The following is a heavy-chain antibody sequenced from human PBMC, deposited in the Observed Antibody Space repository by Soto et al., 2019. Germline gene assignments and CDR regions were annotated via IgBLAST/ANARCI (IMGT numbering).Heavy chain of an antibody. Sequence: SETLSLTCAVSGYSISSSNWWGWIRQPPGKGLEWIGYIYYSGTTYYNPSLKSRVTMSVDTSKNQFSLKLTSVTAVDTAVYYCASREIQGXIDYWAQRTLVTVSS. CDR3: ASREIQGXIDY. CDR1: GYSISSSNW. CDR2: IYYSGTT. J-gene: IGHJ4*02. D-gene: IGHD1-26*01. V-gene: IGHV4-28*01.